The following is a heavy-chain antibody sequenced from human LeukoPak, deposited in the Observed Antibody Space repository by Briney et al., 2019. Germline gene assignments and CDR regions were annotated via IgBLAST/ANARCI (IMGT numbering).Heavy chain of an antibody. Sequence: PSETLSLTCTVSGGSISSSSYYWGWIRQPPGKGLEWIGSIYYSGSTYYNPSLKSRVTISVDTSKNQFSLKLSSVTAADTAVYYCARHGKEGVAYYDFWSGYYTWYYFDYWGQGTLVTVSS. CDR1: GGSISSSSYY. CDR2: IYYSGST. D-gene: IGHD3-3*01. V-gene: IGHV4-39*01. CDR3: ARHGKEGVAYYDFWSGYYTWYYFDY. J-gene: IGHJ4*02.